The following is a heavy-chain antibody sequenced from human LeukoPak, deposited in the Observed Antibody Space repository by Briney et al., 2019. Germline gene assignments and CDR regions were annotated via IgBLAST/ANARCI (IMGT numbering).Heavy chain of an antibody. V-gene: IGHV3-23*01. D-gene: IGHD5-18*01. J-gene: IGHJ4*02. Sequence: GGSLRLSCAASGFTFSSYAMTWVRQAPGKGLEWVSSISGSGGSTYYADSVKGRFTISRDSSTNTLYLQMNSLRAEDTAVYYCARVGSGYSFDYWGQGTLVTVSS. CDR1: GFTFSSYA. CDR3: ARVGSGYSFDY. CDR2: ISGSGGST.